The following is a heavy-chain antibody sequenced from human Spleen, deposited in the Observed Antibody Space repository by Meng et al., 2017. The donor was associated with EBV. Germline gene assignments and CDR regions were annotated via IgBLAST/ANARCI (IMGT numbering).Heavy chain of an antibody. Sequence: QGELGQVGAEVKKPGGSVRVSCPTSGYTLTNYNINWVRQATGQVLELMGWMNPNSGITDYAKKFQGRVTMTRNTSMNTAYMELTSLTSDDTAVYYCARKDGGSSVSAWGQGTLVTVSS. D-gene: IGHD4-23*01. CDR1: GYTLTNYN. CDR3: ARKDGGSSVSA. V-gene: IGHV1-8*01. J-gene: IGHJ4*02. CDR2: MNPNSGIT.